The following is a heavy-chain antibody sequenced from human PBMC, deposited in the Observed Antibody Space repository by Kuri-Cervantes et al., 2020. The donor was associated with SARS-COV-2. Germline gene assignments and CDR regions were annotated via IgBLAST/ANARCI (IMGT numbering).Heavy chain of an antibody. CDR3: ARIHKHPILWNFYYYVDV. J-gene: IGHJ6*03. Sequence: SGPTLVKPTQTLTLTCTVSGFSLRNLRMGVTWIRQPPGKALEWLALTFPNAEPSYTTSLKSRLSISKDTSKSQVVLTVTNADPVDTATYYCARIHKHPILWNFYYYVDVWGKGTTVTVSS. D-gene: IGHD2/OR15-2a*01. CDR2: TFPNAEP. CDR1: GFSLRNLRMG. V-gene: IGHV2-26*01.